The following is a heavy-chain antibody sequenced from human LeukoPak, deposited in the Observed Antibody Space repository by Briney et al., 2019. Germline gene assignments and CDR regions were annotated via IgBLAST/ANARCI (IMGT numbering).Heavy chain of an antibody. Sequence: SETLSLTCTVSGASISSTSYYWGWIRQPPGKGLEWIGSTYYRGTTYYNPSLKSRVTISVDTSKNQFSLKLSSVTAADTAVYYCARRATYYYGSGSYRFSHYYMDVWGKGTTVTISS. CDR1: GASISSTSYY. D-gene: IGHD3-10*01. J-gene: IGHJ6*03. V-gene: IGHV4-39*01. CDR3: ARRATYYYGSGSYRFSHYYMDV. CDR2: TYYRGTT.